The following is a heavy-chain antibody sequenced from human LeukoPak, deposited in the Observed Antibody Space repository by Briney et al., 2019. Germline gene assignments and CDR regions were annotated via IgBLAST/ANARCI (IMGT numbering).Heavy chain of an antibody. V-gene: IGHV5-51*01. D-gene: IGHD1-26*01. CDR1: GYSFTSYW. J-gene: IGHJ4*02. Sequence: GESLKISCKGSGYSFTSYWIGWVRQMPGKGLEWMGIIYPGDSDTRYSPSFQGQVTISADKSISTAYLQWSSLKASDTAMYYCGRHARIVGTTNYLEGYFDYWGQGILVTVSS. CDR3: GRHARIVGTTNYLEGYFDY. CDR2: IYPGDSDT.